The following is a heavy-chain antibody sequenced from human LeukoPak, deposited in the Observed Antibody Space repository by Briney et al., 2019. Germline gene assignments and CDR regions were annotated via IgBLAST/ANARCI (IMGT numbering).Heavy chain of an antibody. CDR1: GLTFSSNG. D-gene: IGHD5-24*01. Sequence: GGSLRLSCAASGLTFSSNGMTWARKAPVKGLEWVAVISYDGSNKYYADSVKGRFTISRDNSKNTLYLQMNSLRAEDTAVYYCAISRLQATNAWGQGTLVTVSS. J-gene: IGHJ5*02. CDR3: AISRLQATNA. V-gene: IGHV3-30*03. CDR2: ISYDGSNK.